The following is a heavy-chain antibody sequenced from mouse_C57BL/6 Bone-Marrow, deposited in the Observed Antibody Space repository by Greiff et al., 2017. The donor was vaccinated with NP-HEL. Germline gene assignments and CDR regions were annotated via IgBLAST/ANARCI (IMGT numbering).Heavy chain of an antibody. CDR3: AGYYGSKVAY. J-gene: IGHJ3*01. Sequence: QVHVKQSGAELVKPGASVKLSCKASGYTFTSYWMHWVKQRPGQGLEWIGMIHPNSGSTNYNEKFKSKATLTVDKSSSTAYMQLSSLTSEDSAVYYCAGYYGSKVAYWGQGTLVTVSA. CDR2: IHPNSGST. CDR1: GYTFTSYW. D-gene: IGHD1-1*01. V-gene: IGHV1-64*01.